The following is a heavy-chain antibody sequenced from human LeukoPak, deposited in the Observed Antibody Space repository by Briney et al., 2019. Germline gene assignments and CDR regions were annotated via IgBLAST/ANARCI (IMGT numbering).Heavy chain of an antibody. Sequence: GGSLRLSCAASGFTFSNYWMSWVRQAPGKGLEWVANINQDGSEISHVDSVKGQFSISRDNAKNSLYLQMNSRSADDTALYFCAIRVSNIPMARSFDYWGQGTLVTVSS. CDR1: GFTFSNYW. CDR3: AIRVSNIPMARSFDY. CDR2: INQDGSEI. V-gene: IGHV3-7*05. D-gene: IGHD5-24*01. J-gene: IGHJ4*02.